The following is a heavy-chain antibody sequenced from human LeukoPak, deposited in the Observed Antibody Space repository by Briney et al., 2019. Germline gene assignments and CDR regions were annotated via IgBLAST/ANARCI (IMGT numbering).Heavy chain of an antibody. V-gene: IGHV1-2*02. CDR1: GYTFTGYY. J-gene: IGHJ4*02. Sequence: ASVKVSCKASGYTFTGYYMHWVRQAPGQGLEWMGWINPNSGGTNYAQKFQGRVTMTRVTSISTAYMELSRLRSDDTAVYYCAAPKSDSGYDLDWGQGTLVTVSS. CDR3: AAPKSDSGYDLD. D-gene: IGHD5-12*01. CDR2: INPNSGGT.